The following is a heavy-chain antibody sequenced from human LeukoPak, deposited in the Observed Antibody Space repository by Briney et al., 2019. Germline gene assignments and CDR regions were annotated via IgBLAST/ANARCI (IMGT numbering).Heavy chain of an antibody. D-gene: IGHD3-3*01. CDR3: ARDLRGYYDFWTGNKDGMDV. CDR1: GISISTYY. V-gene: IGHV4-59*01. CDR2: IYYSGGT. J-gene: IGHJ6*02. Sequence: SETLSLTCSVSGISISTYYWSWIRQPPGNGLEWIGYIYYSGGTYYNPSLKSRVTISIDTSRNQFSLRPSSVTAADSAVYYCARDLRGYYDFWTGNKDGMDVWGQGTTVTVSS.